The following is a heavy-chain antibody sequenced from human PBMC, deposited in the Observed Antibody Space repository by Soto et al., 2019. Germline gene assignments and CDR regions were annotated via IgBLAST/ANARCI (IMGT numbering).Heavy chain of an antibody. V-gene: IGHV1-18*01. Sequence: ASVKVSCKASGYTFTSYGISWVRQAPGQGLEWMGWISAYNGNTNYAQKLQGRVTMTTDTSTSTAYMELRSLRSDDTAVYYCERDLXTQDIVVVPAPIDYWGQGTLVTVSS. CDR1: GYTFTSYG. CDR3: ERDLXTQDIVVVPAPIDY. D-gene: IGHD2-2*01. J-gene: IGHJ4*02. CDR2: ISAYNGNT.